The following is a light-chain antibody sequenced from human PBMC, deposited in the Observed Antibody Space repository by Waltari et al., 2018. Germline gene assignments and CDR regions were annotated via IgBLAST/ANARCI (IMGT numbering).Light chain of an antibody. CDR2: DTY. V-gene: IGKV1-39*01. CDR3: QQSYSTPLT. J-gene: IGKJ3*01. CDR1: QSISNY. Sequence: DIQMTQSPSSLSASVGDRVTITCRASQSISNYLNWYQKEPGKAPKLLIYDTYTLQSGVPSRFSGSRSATDFTLTISSLQPEDSATYYCQQSYSTPLTFGPVTKVDIK.